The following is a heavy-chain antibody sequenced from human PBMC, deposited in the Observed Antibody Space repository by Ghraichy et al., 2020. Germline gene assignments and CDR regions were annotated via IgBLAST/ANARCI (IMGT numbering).Heavy chain of an antibody. CDR1: GYTLTELS. V-gene: IGHV1-24*01. D-gene: IGHD6-13*01. CDR3: ATDTPSSSWYTQYYYYGMDV. J-gene: IGHJ6*02. CDR2: FDPEDGET. Sequence: ASVKVSCKVSGYTLTELSMHWVRQAPGKGLEWMGGFDPEDGETIYAQKFQGRVTMTEDTSTDTAYMELSSLRSEDTAVYYCATDTPSSSWYTQYYYYGMDVWGQGTTVTVSS.